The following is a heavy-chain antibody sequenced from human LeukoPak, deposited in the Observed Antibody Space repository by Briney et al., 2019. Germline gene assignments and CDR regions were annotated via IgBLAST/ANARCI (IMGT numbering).Heavy chain of an antibody. J-gene: IGHJ5*02. CDR1: GGSISSYY. V-gene: IGHV4-59*01. CDR2: IYCSGST. Sequence: SETLSLTCTVSGGSISSYYWSWIRQPPGKGLEWIGYIYCSGSTNYNPSLKSRVTISVDTSKNQFSLKLSSVTAADTAVYYCARVFRWFDPWGQGTLVTVSS. CDR3: ARVFRWFDP.